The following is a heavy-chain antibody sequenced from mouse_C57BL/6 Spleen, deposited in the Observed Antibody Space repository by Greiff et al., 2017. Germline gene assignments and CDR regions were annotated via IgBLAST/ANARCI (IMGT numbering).Heavy chain of an antibody. V-gene: IGHV5-4*01. CDR2: ISDGGSYT. Sequence: EVKLVESGGGLAKPGGSLKLSCAASGFTFSSYAMSWVRQTPEKRLEWVATISDGGSYTYYPDNVKGRFTISRDNAKNNLYLQMSHLKSEDTAMYYCARDQGYDYDRAWFAYWGQGTLVTVSA. CDR1: GFTFSSYA. CDR3: ARDQGYDYDRAWFAY. D-gene: IGHD2-4*01. J-gene: IGHJ3*01.